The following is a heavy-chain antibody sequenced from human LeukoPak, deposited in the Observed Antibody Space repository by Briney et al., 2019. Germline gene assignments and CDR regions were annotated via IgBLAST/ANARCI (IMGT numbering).Heavy chain of an antibody. Sequence: SQTLSLTCTVSGGSISSGGYYWSWVRQHPGKGLEWIGYIYYSGSTYYNPSLKSRVTISVDTSKNQFSLKPSSLTAADTAVYYCARDMFPYYYYGMDVWGQGTTVTVSS. D-gene: IGHD3-10*02. CDR3: ARDMFPYYYYGMDV. CDR2: IYYSGST. J-gene: IGHJ6*02. V-gene: IGHV4-31*03. CDR1: GGSISSGGYY.